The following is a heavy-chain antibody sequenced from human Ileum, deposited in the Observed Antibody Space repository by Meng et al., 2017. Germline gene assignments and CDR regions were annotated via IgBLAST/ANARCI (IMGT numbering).Heavy chain of an antibody. CDR3: ARHGGYYQDY. V-gene: IGHV4-4*02. J-gene: IGHJ4*02. D-gene: IGHD4-23*01. Sequence: LQGRGPGLLNPSGTPALTCTVSCGSITTKCYWSWVRQAPEKGLEWIGQIDHSGSPYYNPSLKSRVTMSVDKSKSQVSLQLTSVTAADTAVHYCARHGGYYQDYWGQGTLVTVSS. CDR2: IDHSGSP. CDR1: CGSITTKCY.